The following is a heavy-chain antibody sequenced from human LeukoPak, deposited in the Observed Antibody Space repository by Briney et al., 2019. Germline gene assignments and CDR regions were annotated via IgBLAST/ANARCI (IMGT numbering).Heavy chain of an antibody. Sequence: ASVKVSCKASGYTFTSYGISWVRQAPGQGLEWMGWISAYNGNTNYAQKLQGRVTMTTDTSTSTAYMELSSLRSEDTAVYYCAASPLDTARGDYWGQGTLVTVSS. J-gene: IGHJ4*02. D-gene: IGHD5-18*01. CDR3: AASPLDTARGDY. CDR2: ISAYNGNT. CDR1: GYTFTSYG. V-gene: IGHV1-18*01.